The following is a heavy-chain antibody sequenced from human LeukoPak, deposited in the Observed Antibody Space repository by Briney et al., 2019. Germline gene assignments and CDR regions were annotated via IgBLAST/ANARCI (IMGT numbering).Heavy chain of an antibody. D-gene: IGHD6-6*01. CDR2: ISGSGGSA. J-gene: IGHJ6*03. CDR1: GFTFSSYA. Sequence: GGSLRLSCAASGFTFSSYAMSWVRQAPGKGLEWVSAISGSGGSAHYADSVKGRFTISRDNSKNTLYLQMNSLRAEDTAVYYFAKDGDGSSAWWYYYYMDVWGKGTTVTVSS. CDR3: AKDGDGSSAWWYYYYMDV. V-gene: IGHV3-23*01.